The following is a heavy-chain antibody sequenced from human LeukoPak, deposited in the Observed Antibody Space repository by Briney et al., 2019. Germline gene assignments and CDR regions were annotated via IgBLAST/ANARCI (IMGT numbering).Heavy chain of an antibody. D-gene: IGHD1-1*01. J-gene: IGHJ6*03. Sequence: SETLPLTCAVYGGSFSGYYWSWIRQPPGNGLEWIGEINHSGSTNYNPSLKSRVTISVDTSKNQFSLKLSSVTAADTAVYYCARRPGTNEYYYYYMDVWGKGTTVTVSS. CDR1: GGSFSGYY. CDR2: INHSGST. CDR3: ARRPGTNEYYYYYMDV. V-gene: IGHV4-34*01.